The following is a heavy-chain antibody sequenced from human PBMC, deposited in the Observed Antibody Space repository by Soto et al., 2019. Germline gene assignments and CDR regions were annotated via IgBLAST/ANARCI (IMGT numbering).Heavy chain of an antibody. Sequence: EVQVLESGGGLVQPGGSLSLSCEGFGLTVSSLALTWFGRVPGRGREGASTVTADGGTYYADSVKGRFAMSRDTSENTLYLQMNSLGAEDTAAYYCAPHVSCSGGSCQYDAFAIRGQGTMVTVSS. V-gene: IGHV3-23*01. CDR1: GLTVSSLA. CDR2: VTADGGT. CDR3: APHVSCSGGSCQYDAFAI. J-gene: IGHJ3*02. D-gene: IGHD2-15*01.